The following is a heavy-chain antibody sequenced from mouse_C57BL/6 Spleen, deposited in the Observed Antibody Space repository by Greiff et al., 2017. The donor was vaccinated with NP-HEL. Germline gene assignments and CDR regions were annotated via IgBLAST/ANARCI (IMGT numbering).Heavy chain of an antibody. CDR3: ARAGTSYWYFDV. Sequence: DVKLVESGGGLVKPGGSLKLSCAASGFTFSSYAMSWVRQTPEKRLEWVATISDGGSYTYYPDNVKGRFTISRDNAKNNLYLQMSHLKSEDTAMYDCARAGTSYWYFDVWGTGTTVTVSS. CDR1: GFTFSSYA. D-gene: IGHD4-1*01. V-gene: IGHV5-4*03. J-gene: IGHJ1*03. CDR2: ISDGGSYT.